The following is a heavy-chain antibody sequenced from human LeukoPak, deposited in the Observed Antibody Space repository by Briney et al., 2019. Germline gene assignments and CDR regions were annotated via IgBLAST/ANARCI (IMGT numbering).Heavy chain of an antibody. Sequence: TSETLSLTCTVSGGSISSYYWSWIRQPPGKGLEWIGYIYYSGSTNYNPSLKGRVTISVDTSKNQFSLKLSSVTAADTAVYYCARMTTVVFRTYYFDYWGQGTLVTVSS. CDR1: GGSISSYY. CDR3: ARMTTVVFRTYYFDY. J-gene: IGHJ4*02. V-gene: IGHV4-59*01. CDR2: IYYSGST. D-gene: IGHD4-23*01.